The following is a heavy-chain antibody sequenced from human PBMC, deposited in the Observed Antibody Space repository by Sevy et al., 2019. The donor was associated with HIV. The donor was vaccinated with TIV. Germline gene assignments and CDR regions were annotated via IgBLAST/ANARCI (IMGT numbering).Heavy chain of an antibody. CDR1: GFTLSSYG. CDR2: IWNDGSKN. J-gene: IGHJ4*02. CDR3: AGDVWGGGTRPGNFDF. D-gene: IGHD3-16*01. Sequence: GGSLRLSCAASGFTLSSYGMNWVRQAPGKGLEWVAVIWNDGSKNYYADSVKGRFTISRDNSKDTVYLQMDSLRDEDTAIYYWAGDVWGGGTRPGNFDFWGQGSLVTVSS. V-gene: IGHV3-33*01.